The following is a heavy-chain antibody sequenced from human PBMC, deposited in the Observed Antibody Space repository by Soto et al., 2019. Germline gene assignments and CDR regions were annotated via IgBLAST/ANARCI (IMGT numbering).Heavy chain of an antibody. Sequence: GESLKISCKGSGYIFTSYWIIWVLHMPGKCLDCIGRIDPIYSYSNYSPCFQGHFTISADKSSIASYLHCISLKASYTAMYYCARLHVGIPCGSSGCCNTWGQGTLVTVSS. CDR2: IDPIYSYS. D-gene: IGHD3-22*01. J-gene: IGHJ5*02. CDR1: GYIFTSYW. V-gene: IGHV5-10-1*01. CDR3: ARLHVGIPCGSSGCCNT.